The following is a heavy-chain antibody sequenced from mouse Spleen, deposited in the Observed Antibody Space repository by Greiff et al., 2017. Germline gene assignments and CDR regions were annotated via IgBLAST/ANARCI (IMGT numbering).Heavy chain of an antibody. CDR3: ARRTTARYFDV. V-gene: IGHV1S56*01. Sequence: VQLQQSGPELVKPGASVKMSCKASGYTFTSYYIHWVKQRPGQGLEWIGWIYPGDGSTKYNEKFKGKTTLTADKSSSTAYMLLSSLTSEDSAIYFCARRTTARYFDVWGAGTTVTVSS. CDR2: IYPGDGST. D-gene: IGHD1-2*01. J-gene: IGHJ1*01. CDR1: GYTFTSYY.